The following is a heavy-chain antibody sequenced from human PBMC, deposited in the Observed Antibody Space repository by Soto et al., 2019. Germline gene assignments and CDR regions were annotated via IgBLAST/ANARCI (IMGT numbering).Heavy chain of an antibody. J-gene: IGHJ6*02. CDR2: ISYDGSNK. V-gene: IGHV3-30*18. Sequence: GESLKISCAASGFTFSSYGMHWVRQAPGKGLEWVAVISYDGSNKYYADSVKGRFTISRDNSKNTLYLQMNSLRAEDTAVYYCAKNLAAAAAGTFYYGMDVWGQGTTVTVSS. CDR1: GFTFSSYG. CDR3: AKNLAAAAAGTFYYGMDV. D-gene: IGHD6-13*01.